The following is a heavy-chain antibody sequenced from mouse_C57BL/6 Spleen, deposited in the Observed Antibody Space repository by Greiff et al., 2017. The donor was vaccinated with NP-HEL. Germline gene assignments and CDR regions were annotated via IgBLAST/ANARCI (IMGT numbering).Heavy chain of an antibody. CDR3: ITTVVAHFDY. Sequence: EVQLQQSGAGLVRPGASVKLSCTASGFNIKDDYMHWVKQRPEQGLEWIGWIDPENGDTEYASKFQGKATITADTSSNTAYLQLSSLTSEDTAVYYCITTVVAHFDYWGQGTTLTVSS. V-gene: IGHV14-4*01. D-gene: IGHD1-1*01. CDR1: GFNIKDDY. J-gene: IGHJ2*01. CDR2: IDPENGDT.